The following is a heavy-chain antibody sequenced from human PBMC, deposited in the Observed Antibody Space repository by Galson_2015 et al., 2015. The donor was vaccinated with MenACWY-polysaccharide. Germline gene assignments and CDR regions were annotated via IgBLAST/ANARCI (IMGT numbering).Heavy chain of an antibody. CDR2: ISSSGGST. V-gene: IGHV3-23*01. D-gene: IGHD2-15*01. Sequence: SLRLSCADSGFTFSSYAINWVRQAPGKGLEWVAGISSSGGSTQFAGSVKGRFTPSRDNSKNTVYLQMNSLRAEDTAVYYCAAGYFRYDYWGQGTPVTVSS. J-gene: IGHJ4*02. CDR3: AAGYFRYDY. CDR1: GFTFSSYA.